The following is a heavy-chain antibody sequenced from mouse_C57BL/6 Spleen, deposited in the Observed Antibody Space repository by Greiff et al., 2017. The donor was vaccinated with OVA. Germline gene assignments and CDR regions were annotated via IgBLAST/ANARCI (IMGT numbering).Heavy chain of an antibody. D-gene: IGHD2-4*01. Sequence: VQLKESGPGLVKPSQSLSLTCSVTGYSITSGYYWNWIRQFPGNKLEWMGYISYDGSNNYNPSLKNRISITRDTSKNQFFLKLNSVTTEDTATYYCARGDYPCYFDYWGQGTTLTVSS. J-gene: IGHJ2*01. CDR2: ISYDGSN. V-gene: IGHV3-6*01. CDR1: GYSITSGYY. CDR3: ARGDYPCYFDY.